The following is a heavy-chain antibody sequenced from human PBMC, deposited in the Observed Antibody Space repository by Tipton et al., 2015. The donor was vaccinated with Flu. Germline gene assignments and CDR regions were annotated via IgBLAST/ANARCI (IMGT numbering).Heavy chain of an antibody. CDR2: VYTSGST. CDR3: AREGRNSGGLDY. CDR1: GDSISSGTYY. V-gene: IGHV4-61*02. Sequence: TLSLTCTVSGDSISSGTYYWSWIRQPAGKGLEWIGRVYTSGSTNYNPSLRSRVTISVDTSKNQFSLKLSSVTAADTAVYYCAREGRNSGGLDYWGQGTLVTVSS. J-gene: IGHJ4*02. D-gene: IGHD1-26*01.